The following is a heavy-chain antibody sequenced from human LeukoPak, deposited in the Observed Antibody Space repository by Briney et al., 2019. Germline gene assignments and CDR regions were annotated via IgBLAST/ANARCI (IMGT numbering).Heavy chain of an antibody. CDR1: GGSISSYY. D-gene: IGHD3-3*01. V-gene: IGHV4-4*09. CDR2: IYTSGST. Sequence: SETLSLTCTVSGGSISSYYWSWIRQPPGKGLEWIGYIYTSGSTNYNPSLKSRVTISVDTSKNQFSLKLSSVTAADTAVYYCARTRIFDWLDPWGQGTLVTVSS. CDR3: ARTRIFDWLDP. J-gene: IGHJ5*02.